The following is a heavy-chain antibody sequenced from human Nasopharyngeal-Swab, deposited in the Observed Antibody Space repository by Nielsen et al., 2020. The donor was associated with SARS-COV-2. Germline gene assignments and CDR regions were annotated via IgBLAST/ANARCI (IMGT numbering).Heavy chain of an antibody. CDR1: GYSFVNHW. V-gene: IGHV5-51*01. D-gene: IGHD5-24*01. CDR3: ARRAARDGYNYEVDP. CDR2: VYPGNSEV. Sequence: GESLKISCLASGYSFVNHWIGWVRQKPGKGLEWMGMVYPGNSEVAYSPSFQGQVTISADKSINTAYLHWSGLRASDTAIYFCARRAARDGYNYEVDPWGQGTLVTVSS. J-gene: IGHJ5*02.